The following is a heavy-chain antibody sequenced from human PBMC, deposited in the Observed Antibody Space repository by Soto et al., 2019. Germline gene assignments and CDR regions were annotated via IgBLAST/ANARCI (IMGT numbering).Heavy chain of an antibody. Sequence: SETLSLTCAVYGGSFSGYYWSWIRQPPGKGLEWIGEINHSGSTNYNPSLKSRVTISVDTSKNQFSLKLSSVTAADTAVYYCARGRISGTVTYVGDYYYYMDVWGKGTTVTVSS. J-gene: IGHJ6*03. CDR3: ARGRISGTVTYVGDYYYYMDV. V-gene: IGHV4-34*01. D-gene: IGHD4-17*01. CDR1: GGSFSGYY. CDR2: INHSGST.